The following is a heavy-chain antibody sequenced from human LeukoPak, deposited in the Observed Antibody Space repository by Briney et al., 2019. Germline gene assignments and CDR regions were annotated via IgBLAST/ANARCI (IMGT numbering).Heavy chain of an antibody. Sequence: ASVKVSCXGSGGTFSSYAISWVRQAPGQGREGMGWISAYNGNRNYVQKLQGRVTMTTDTSTSTAYMELRSLRSDDTAVYYCARQPYCGGDCRDHAFDIWGQGTMVTVSS. CDR2: ISAYNGNR. CDR1: GGTFSSYA. V-gene: IGHV1-18*01. CDR3: ARQPYCGGDCRDHAFDI. J-gene: IGHJ3*02. D-gene: IGHD2-21*01.